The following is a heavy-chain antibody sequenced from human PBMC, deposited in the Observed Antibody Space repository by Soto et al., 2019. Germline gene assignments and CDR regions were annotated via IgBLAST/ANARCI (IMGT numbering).Heavy chain of an antibody. V-gene: IGHV4-61*01. J-gene: IGHJ4*02. CDR2: VYYSGTT. D-gene: IGHD2-15*01. CDR3: ARPTAVPKTPRSRYVFDN. Sequence: SETLSLTCSVSGGSVSNKTYYWSWIRQPPGKRLEWIGYVYYSGTTNYNPSLKSRVTISVDLSKNQFSLRLSSVTTADTALYYGARPTAVPKTPRSRYVFDNRGEGTLVTVAS. CDR1: GGSVSNKTYY.